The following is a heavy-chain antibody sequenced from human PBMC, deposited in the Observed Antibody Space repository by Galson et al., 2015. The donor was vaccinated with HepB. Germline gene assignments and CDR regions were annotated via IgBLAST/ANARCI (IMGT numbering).Heavy chain of an antibody. D-gene: IGHD5-18*01. J-gene: IGHJ5*02. V-gene: IGHV3-11*06. CDR2: IGSSSSYT. Sequence: SLRLSCAASGFTFSDYYMRWVRQAPGKGLEWVSYIGSSSSYTNYADSVKGRFTISRDNAKNSLYLQMNSLRAEDTAVYYCASSGYSYDWFDPWGQGTLVTVSS. CDR3: ASSGYSYDWFDP. CDR1: GFTFSDYY.